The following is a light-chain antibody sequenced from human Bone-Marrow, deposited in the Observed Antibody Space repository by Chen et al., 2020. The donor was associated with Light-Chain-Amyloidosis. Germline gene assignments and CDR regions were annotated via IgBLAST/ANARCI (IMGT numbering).Light chain of an antibody. CDR1: NIGSTS. Sequence: SYVLTQPSSVSVAPGQTATIACGGNNIGSTSVHWYQQTPGQAPLLVVYDDSDRPSGIPERLSGSNSGNTPTLTISRFEAGDEADYYCQVWDRSSDRPVFGGGTKLTVL. CDR3: QVWDRSSDRPV. V-gene: IGLV3-21*02. J-gene: IGLJ3*02. CDR2: DDS.